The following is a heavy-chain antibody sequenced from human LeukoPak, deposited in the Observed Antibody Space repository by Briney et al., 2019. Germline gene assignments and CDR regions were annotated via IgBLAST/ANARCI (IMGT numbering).Heavy chain of an antibody. CDR3: AREGKVGATNPWFDP. J-gene: IGHJ5*02. CDR1: GYTFTTYV. V-gene: IGHV1-18*01. D-gene: IGHD1-26*01. Sequence: ASVKVSCKASGYTFTTYVISWVRQAPGQGLEWMGWISAYNGNTNYAQKFQGRVTMTTDTSTSTAYIELRSPRSDDTAVYYCAREGKVGATNPWFDPWGQGTLVTVSS. CDR2: ISAYNGNT.